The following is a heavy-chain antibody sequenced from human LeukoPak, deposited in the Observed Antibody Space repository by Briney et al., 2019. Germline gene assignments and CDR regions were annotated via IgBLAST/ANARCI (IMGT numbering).Heavy chain of an antibody. CDR1: GFTFSSYG. V-gene: IGHV3-30*18. J-gene: IGHJ4*02. CDR3: AKGGWLQSFDY. Sequence: GGSLRLSCAASGFTFSSYGMHWVRQAPGKGLEWVAVISYDGSNKYYADSVKGRFTISRDNSKNTLYLQMNSLRAEDTAVYYCAKGGWLQSFDYWGQGTLVTVSS. D-gene: IGHD5-24*01. CDR2: ISYDGSNK.